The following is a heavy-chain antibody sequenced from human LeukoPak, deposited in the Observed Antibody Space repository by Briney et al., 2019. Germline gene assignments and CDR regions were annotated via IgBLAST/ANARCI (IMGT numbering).Heavy chain of an antibody. CDR2: ISGSGGST. Sequence: GGSLRLSCAASGFTFSSYAMSWVRQAPGKGLEWVSVISGSGGSTYYADSVKGRFSISRDSSKNKLYLQMNSLRAEDTAVYYCATLTDTNWFDPWGQGTLVTVSS. J-gene: IGHJ5*02. CDR1: GFTFSSYA. V-gene: IGHV3-23*01. CDR3: ATLTDTNWFDP.